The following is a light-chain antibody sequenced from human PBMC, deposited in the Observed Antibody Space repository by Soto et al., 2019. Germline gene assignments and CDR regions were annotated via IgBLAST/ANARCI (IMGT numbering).Light chain of an antibody. J-gene: IGKJ4*01. CDR1: QSVSSS. V-gene: IGKV3-20*01. CDR3: QQYGSSPPLT. CDR2: GAS. Sequence: ILFTQSPGTLSFFPGERATLSCRASQSVSSSLAWYQQKPGQAPRLLIYGASSRATGIPDRFSGSGSGTDFTLAISRLEPEDFAVYYCQQYGSSPPLTFGGGTKVDIK.